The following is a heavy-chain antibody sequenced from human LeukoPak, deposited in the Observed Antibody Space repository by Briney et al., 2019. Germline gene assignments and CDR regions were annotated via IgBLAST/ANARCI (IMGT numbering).Heavy chain of an antibody. CDR2: MNPNSGNT. J-gene: IGHJ6*03. D-gene: IGHD2-2*01. V-gene: IGHV1-8*01. CDR3: ARGRRSCSSTSCSRWVYYYYYMDV. CDR1: GYTFTSYD. Sequence: ASVKVSCKASGYTFTSYDINGVTQATGQGLEWMGWMNPNSGNTRYAQNFQERVTIARNTAISTAYMELSSLRSEDTDVYYCARGRRSCSSTSCSRWVYYYYYMDVWGKGTTVTVSS.